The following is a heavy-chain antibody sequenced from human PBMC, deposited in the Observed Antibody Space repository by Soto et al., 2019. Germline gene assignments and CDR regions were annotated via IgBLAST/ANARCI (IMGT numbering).Heavy chain of an antibody. D-gene: IGHD1-26*01. CDR1: GGSISSSNW. J-gene: IGHJ6*02. V-gene: IGHV4-4*02. CDR3: ERVSGSYYYGMDV. CDR2: IYHSGST. Sequence: QVQLQESGPGLLKPSGTLSLSCAVSGGSISSSNWWSWVRQPPGKGLEWIGEIYHSGSTNYNPSLKSRVTISVDKSKNQFSLRLSSVTAADTALYYCERVSGSYYYGMDVWGQGTTVTVSS.